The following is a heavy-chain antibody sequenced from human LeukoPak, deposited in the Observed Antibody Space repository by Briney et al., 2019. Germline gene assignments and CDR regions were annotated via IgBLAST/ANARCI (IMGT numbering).Heavy chain of an antibody. V-gene: IGHV1-8*01. D-gene: IGHD2-15*01. J-gene: IGHJ4*02. CDR3: ARAEGSGYCSGGSCYQ. Sequence: ASVKVSCKASGYTFTSYDINWVRQATGQGPEWMGWMNPNSGNTGYAQKFQGRVTMTRNTSISTAYMELSSLRSEDTAVYYCARAEGSGYCSGGSCYQWGQGTLVTVSS. CDR1: GYTFTSYD. CDR2: MNPNSGNT.